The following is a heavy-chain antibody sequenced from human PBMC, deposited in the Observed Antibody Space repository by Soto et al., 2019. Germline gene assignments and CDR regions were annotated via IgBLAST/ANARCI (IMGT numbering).Heavy chain of an antibody. J-gene: IGHJ6*02. CDR1: GFSLSTSGVG. CDR2: IYWDDDK. V-gene: IGHV2-5*02. Sequence: QITLKESGPTLVKPTQTLTLTCTFSGFSLSTSGVGEGWIRQPPGKALEWLELIYWDDDKRYTPSLKSRLTITKDTSKKQVVLTMTNMYPVDTATYYCTHRNRGMDIWGQGTTVTFSS. CDR3: THRNRGMDI.